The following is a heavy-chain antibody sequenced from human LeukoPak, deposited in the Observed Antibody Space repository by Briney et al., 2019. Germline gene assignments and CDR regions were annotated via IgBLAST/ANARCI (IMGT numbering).Heavy chain of an antibody. CDR3: AKDATPYGYNGYVSDY. J-gene: IGHJ4*02. CDR2: IRYDGSNK. CDR1: AFTFSSYG. Sequence: GGSLRLSCAASAFTFSSYGMHWVRQAPGKGLEWVAFIRYDGSNKYYADSVRGRFTVSRDNSKNTLFLQMNSLRTEDTAVYYCAKDATPYGYNGYVSDYWGQGTLVTVSS. V-gene: IGHV3-30*02. D-gene: IGHD5-12*01.